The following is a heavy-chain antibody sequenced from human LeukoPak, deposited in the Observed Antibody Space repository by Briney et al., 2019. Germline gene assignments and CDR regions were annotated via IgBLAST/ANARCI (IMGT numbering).Heavy chain of an antibody. CDR3: ARDPGVVAFHYFDL. CDR2: IGGRGGST. Sequence: QPGGSLRLSCAASGFTFSGHAMAWVRQAPGKGLEWVSAIGGRGGSTYYADSVKGRFTISRDNSKNTVYLQMNSLSAEDTAVYYCARDPGVVAFHYFDLWGQGTLVTVSS. J-gene: IGHJ4*02. V-gene: IGHV3-23*01. D-gene: IGHD3-3*01. CDR1: GFTFSGHA.